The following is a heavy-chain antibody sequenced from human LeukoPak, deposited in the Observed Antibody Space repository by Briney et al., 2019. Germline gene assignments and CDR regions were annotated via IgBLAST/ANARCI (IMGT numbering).Heavy chain of an antibody. CDR2: IYYSGST. D-gene: IGHD2-2*01. Sequence: SETLSLTCTVSGGSISSYYWSWTRQPPGKGLEWIGYIYYSGSTNYNPSLKSRVTISVDTSKNQFSLKLSSVTAADTAVYYCARERRYCSSTSCYRDGFDYWGQGTLVTVSS. CDR1: GGSISSYY. J-gene: IGHJ4*02. V-gene: IGHV4-59*01. CDR3: ARERRYCSSTSCYRDGFDY.